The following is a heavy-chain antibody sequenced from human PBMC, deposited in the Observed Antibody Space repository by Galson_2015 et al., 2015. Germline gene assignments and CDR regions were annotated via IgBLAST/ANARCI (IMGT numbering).Heavy chain of an antibody. J-gene: IGHJ4*02. D-gene: IGHD6-13*01. Sequence: SLRLSCAASGFTFSSYEMNWVRQAPGKGLEWVSYISSSGSTIYYADSVKGRFTISRDNAKNTLYLQMNSLRAEDTAVYYCARHPAPGIAAAGTRRGGSPLDYWGQGTLVTVSS. CDR1: GFTFSSYE. CDR3: ARHPAPGIAAAGTRRGGSPLDY. CDR2: ISSSGSTI. V-gene: IGHV3-48*03.